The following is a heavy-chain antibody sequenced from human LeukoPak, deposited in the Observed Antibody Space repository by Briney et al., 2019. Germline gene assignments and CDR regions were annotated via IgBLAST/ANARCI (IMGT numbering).Heavy chain of an antibody. D-gene: IGHD2-2*01. CDR1: GGTFSSYD. CDR2: IIPMLGTP. J-gene: IGHJ4*02. Sequence: ASVKLSCKASGGTFSSYDISWVRQAPGQGLEWMGGIIPMLGTPNYAQKFQGRVTITADKSTSTAYMDLSSLRSEDTAVYYCASGTTDIVVVPATLRNYYFDYWGQGTLVTVSS. CDR3: ASGTTDIVVVPATLRNYYFDY. V-gene: IGHV1-69*06.